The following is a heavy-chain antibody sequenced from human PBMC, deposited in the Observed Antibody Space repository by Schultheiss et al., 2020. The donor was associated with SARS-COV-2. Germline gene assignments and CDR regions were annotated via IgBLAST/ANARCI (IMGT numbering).Heavy chain of an antibody. Sequence: GESLRLSCAASGFTFSSYAMSWVRQAPGKGLEWVSAISGSGGSTYYADSVKGRFTISRDNSKNTLYLQMNSLRAEDTAVYYCAKARYCSSTSCRNYYYYGMDVWGQGTTVTVSS. CDR2: ISGSGGST. CDR3: AKARYCSSTSCRNYYYYGMDV. CDR1: GFTFSSYA. V-gene: IGHV3-23*01. D-gene: IGHD2-2*01. J-gene: IGHJ6*02.